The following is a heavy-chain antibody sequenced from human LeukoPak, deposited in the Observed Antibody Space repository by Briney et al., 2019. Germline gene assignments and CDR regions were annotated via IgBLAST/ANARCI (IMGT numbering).Heavy chain of an antibody. CDR2: IYSGGTT. CDR1: GFTVSSNY. D-gene: IGHD6-19*01. CDR3: ARDSPIAVAGHMAAFDI. Sequence: GGSLRLSCAASGFTVSSNYMSWVRQAPGKGLEWVSVIYSGGTTYYADSVKGRFTISRDNSKNTLYLQMNSLRAEDTAVYYCARDSPIAVAGHMAAFDIWGQGTMVTVSS. J-gene: IGHJ3*02. V-gene: IGHV3-53*01.